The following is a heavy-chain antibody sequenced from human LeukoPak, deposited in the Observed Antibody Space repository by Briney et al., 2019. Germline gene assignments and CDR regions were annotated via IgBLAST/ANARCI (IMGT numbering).Heavy chain of an antibody. CDR1: GYIFTDYY. J-gene: IGHJ4*02. V-gene: IGHV1-2*02. Sequence: ASVKVSCKASGYIFTDYYVHWVRQAPGQGLEWMGWINPKSGDTNFAQKVQDRVSMTRDTSINTAYMELNKLGSDDTAVYFCARGGTGWFSYYFDHWGQGSLVTVSS. CDR3: ARGGTGWFSYYFDH. D-gene: IGHD6-19*01. CDR2: INPKSGDT.